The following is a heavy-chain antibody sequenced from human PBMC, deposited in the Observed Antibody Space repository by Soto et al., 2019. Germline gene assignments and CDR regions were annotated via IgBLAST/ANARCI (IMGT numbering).Heavy chain of an antibody. CDR2: IIPIFGTA. CDR1: GGTFSSYA. Sequence: ASVKVSCKASGGTFSSYAISWVRQAPGQGLEWMGGIIPIFGTANYAQKFQGRVTITADESTSTAYMELSSLRSEDTAVYYCARDVKYSSSPYYFDYWGQGTLVTVSS. CDR3: ARDVKYSSSPYYFDY. V-gene: IGHV1-69*13. D-gene: IGHD6-13*01. J-gene: IGHJ4*02.